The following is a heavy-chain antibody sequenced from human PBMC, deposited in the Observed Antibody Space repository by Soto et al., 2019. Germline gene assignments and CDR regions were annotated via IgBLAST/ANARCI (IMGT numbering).Heavy chain of an antibody. J-gene: IGHJ6*02. CDR3: ASHESYYYCGMDV. CDR2: ISAYNGNT. Sequence: QVQLVQSGAEVKKPGASVKVSCKASGYTFTSYGISWVRQAPGQGLEWMGWISAYNGNTNYAQKLQGRVTMTTATSTSTGYMELRSLRSDDTAVYYCASHESYYYCGMDVWGQGTTVTVSS. V-gene: IGHV1-18*01. CDR1: GYTFTSYG.